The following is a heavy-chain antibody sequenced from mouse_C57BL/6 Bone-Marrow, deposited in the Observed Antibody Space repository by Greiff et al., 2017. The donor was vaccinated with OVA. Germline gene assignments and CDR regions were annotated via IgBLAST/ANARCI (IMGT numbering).Heavy chain of an antibody. D-gene: IGHD1-1*01. CDR2: INPNNGGT. J-gene: IGHJ2*01. CDR1: GYTFTDYY. CDR3: ARDHYYGSLFDY. Sequence: EVQLQQSGPELVKPGASVKISCKASGYTFTDYYMNWVKQSHGKSLEWIGDINPNNGGTSYNQKFKGKATLTVDKSSSTAYIELRSLTSEDSAVYYCARDHYYGSLFDYWGRGTTLTVSS. V-gene: IGHV1-26*01.